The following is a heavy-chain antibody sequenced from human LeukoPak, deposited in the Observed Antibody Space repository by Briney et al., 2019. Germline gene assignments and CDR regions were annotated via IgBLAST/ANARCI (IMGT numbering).Heavy chain of an antibody. D-gene: IGHD1-26*01. Sequence: ASVKVSCKASRYTFTGYYIHWVRQAPGQGLEWMGWMNPNSGNTGYAQKFQGRVTITRNTSISTAYMELSSLRSEDTAVYYCARQGRFYDGSYYVGYWGQGTLVTVSS. CDR2: MNPNSGNT. J-gene: IGHJ4*02. CDR3: ARQGRFYDGSYYVGY. CDR1: RYTFTGYY. V-gene: IGHV1-8*03.